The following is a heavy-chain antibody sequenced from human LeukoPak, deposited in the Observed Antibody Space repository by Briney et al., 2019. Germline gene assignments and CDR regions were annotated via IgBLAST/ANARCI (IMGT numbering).Heavy chain of an antibody. J-gene: IGHJ4*02. CDR1: GGSISSSSYY. Sequence: SETLSLTCTVSGGSISSSSYYWGWIRQPPGKGLEWIGSIYYSGSTYYNPSLKSRVTISVDTSKNQFSLKLSSVTAADTAVYYCARLCSGGSCGLDYWGQGTLVTVSS. D-gene: IGHD2-15*01. CDR2: IYYSGST. CDR3: ARLCSGGSCGLDY. V-gene: IGHV4-39*07.